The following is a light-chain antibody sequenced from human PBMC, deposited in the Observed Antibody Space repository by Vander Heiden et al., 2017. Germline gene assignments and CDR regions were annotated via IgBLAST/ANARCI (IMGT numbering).Light chain of an antibody. CDR2: SND. Sequence: QSMLPQPPSASGTPGQTVTISCSGSSSNLGSNTVKWYQQFPGTAPKLLVYSNDQRPSGVPDRFSGSKSGTSASLAIRGLQSEDEATYYCAGWDDSLSGWVFGGGTKLTVL. V-gene: IGLV1-44*01. CDR3: AGWDDSLSGWV. CDR1: SSNLGSNT. J-gene: IGLJ3*02.